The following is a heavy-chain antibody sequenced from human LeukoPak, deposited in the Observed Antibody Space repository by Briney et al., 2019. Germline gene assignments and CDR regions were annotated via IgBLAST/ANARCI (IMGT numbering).Heavy chain of an antibody. CDR3: ASFSSSWRGSWFDP. J-gene: IGHJ5*02. CDR1: GGSFSGYY. CDR2: INHSGST. D-gene: IGHD6-13*01. Sequence: ASETLSLTCAVYGGSFSGYYWSWIRQPPGKGLEWIEEINHSGSTNYNPSLKSRVTISVDTSKNQFSLKLSSVTAADTAVYYCASFSSSWRGSWFDPWGQGTLVTVSS. V-gene: IGHV4-34*01.